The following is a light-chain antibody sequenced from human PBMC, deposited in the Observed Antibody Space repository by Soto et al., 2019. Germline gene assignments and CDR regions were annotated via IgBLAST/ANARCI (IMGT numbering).Light chain of an antibody. CDR2: NTS. J-gene: IGLJ3*02. CDR1: TGAVTSGHY. Sequence: QAVVTQEPSLTVSPGGTVTLTCGSSTGAVTSGHYPYWFQQKPGQAPRTLVYNTSDKHSWAPARFSGSLLGDKAALTLSGAQPEDEAEYYCLLSYSGARVFGGGTKVTVL. V-gene: IGLV7-46*01. CDR3: LLSYSGARV.